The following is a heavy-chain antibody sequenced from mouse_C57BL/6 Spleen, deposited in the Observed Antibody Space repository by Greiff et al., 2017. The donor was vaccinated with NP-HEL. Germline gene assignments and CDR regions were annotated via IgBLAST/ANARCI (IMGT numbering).Heavy chain of an antibody. D-gene: IGHD1-1*01. Sequence: QVQLKESGPELVKPGASVKISCKASGYAFSSSWMNWVKQRPGKGLEWIGRIYPGDGDTNYNGKFKGQATLTADKSSSTAYMQLSSLTSEDSAVYFCAAYYGSSPFGYFDVWGTGTTVTVSS. J-gene: IGHJ1*03. CDR2: IYPGDGDT. CDR3: AAYYGSSPFGYFDV. V-gene: IGHV1-82*01. CDR1: GYAFSSSW.